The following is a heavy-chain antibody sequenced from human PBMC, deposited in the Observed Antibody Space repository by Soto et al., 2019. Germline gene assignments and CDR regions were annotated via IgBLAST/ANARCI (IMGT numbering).Heavy chain of an antibody. CDR1: GFTFSSYA. J-gene: IGHJ2*01. D-gene: IGHD3-10*01. Sequence: EVQLLESGGGLVQPGGSLSLSCAASGFTFSSYAMSWVRQTPGKGLEWVAGISGSGGATYYADAVKGRLTISRDNANNTLYHQMTSLRAEDTAVYYCAKDLGPPVRSHYPYWYFDVWGRGTLVTVSS. V-gene: IGHV3-23*01. CDR2: ISGSGGAT. CDR3: AKDLGPPVRSHYPYWYFDV.